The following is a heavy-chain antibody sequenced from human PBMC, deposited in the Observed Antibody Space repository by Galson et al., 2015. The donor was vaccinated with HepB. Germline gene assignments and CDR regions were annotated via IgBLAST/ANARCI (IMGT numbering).Heavy chain of an antibody. J-gene: IGHJ4*02. D-gene: IGHD1-26*01. CDR3: AREHSYYFDS. V-gene: IGHV3-11*01. CDR2: ISSSGNIP. CDR1: GFTFSDYY. Sequence: SLRLSCAASGFTFSDYYMTWIRQAPGKGLEWVSYISSSGNIPYYADSVKGRFTISRDSAKNSLYLQMNSLRAEDTAVYYCAREHSYYFDSWGQGTLVTVSS.